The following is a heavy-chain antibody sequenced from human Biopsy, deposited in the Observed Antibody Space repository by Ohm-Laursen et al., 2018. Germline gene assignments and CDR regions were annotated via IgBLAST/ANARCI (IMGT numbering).Heavy chain of an antibody. CDR2: MNPNSGNT. CDR3: ATPFQYYDSWGGYPPFDH. J-gene: IGHJ4*02. V-gene: IGHV1-8*01. D-gene: IGHD3-3*01. Sequence: GASVKVSCKASGYTFTSYDINWVRQATGQGLEWMGWMNPNSGNTGYAQKFQGRVTVTRNTSISTAYMELSNLKSEDTAVYYCATPFQYYDSWGGYPPFDHWGQGTLVTVSS. CDR1: GYTFTSYD.